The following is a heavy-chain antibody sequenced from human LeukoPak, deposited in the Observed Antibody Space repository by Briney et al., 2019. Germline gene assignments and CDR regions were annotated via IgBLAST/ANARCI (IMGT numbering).Heavy chain of an antibody. V-gene: IGHV1-46*01. CDR2: IHPSGGST. J-gene: IGHJ6*03. Sequence: ASAKVSCKGSGYTFTSYYMHLVRQPPGHGLQWMGIIHPSGGSTSYAQKFQGRVTMTRDMSTSTVYMELRSLRSDDTAVYYCARDSGSYYYYYYMDVWGKGTTVTVSS. D-gene: IGHD1-26*01. CDR3: ARDSGSYYYYYYMDV. CDR1: GYTFTSYY.